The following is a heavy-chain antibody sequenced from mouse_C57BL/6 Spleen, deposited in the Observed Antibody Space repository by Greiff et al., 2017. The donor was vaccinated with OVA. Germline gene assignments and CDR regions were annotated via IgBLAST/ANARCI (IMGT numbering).Heavy chain of an antibody. CDR2: IDPSDSYT. J-gene: IGHJ3*01. V-gene: IGHV1-69*01. Sequence: VQLQQPGAELVMPGASVKLSCKASGYTFTSYWMHWVKQRPGQGLEWIGEIDPSDSYTNYNQNFKGKSTLTVDKSSSTAYMQLSSLTSEDSAFYYCARAFYSNYEAWFAYWGQGTLVTVSA. CDR1: GYTFTSYW. CDR3: ARAFYSNYEAWFAY. D-gene: IGHD2-5*01.